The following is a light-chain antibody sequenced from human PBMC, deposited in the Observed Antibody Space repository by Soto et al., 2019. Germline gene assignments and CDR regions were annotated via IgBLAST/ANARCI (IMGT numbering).Light chain of an antibody. CDR1: QSVSSSY. Sequence: EIVLTQSPGTLSLSPGERATLSCRVSQSVSSSYLAWYQQKPGQAPRLLIYGASSRATGIPDRFSGSGSGTVFTLTISRLDPEDFAVYYCQQYGSSTVFTFGAATKVDIK. CDR3: QQYGSSTVFT. CDR2: GAS. J-gene: IGKJ3*01. V-gene: IGKV3-20*01.